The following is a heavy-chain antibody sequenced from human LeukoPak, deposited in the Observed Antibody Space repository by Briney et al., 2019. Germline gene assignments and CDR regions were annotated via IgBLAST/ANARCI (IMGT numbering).Heavy chain of an antibody. V-gene: IGHV3-7*03. Sequence: GGSLRLSCTASGFTFSSYWMSWVRQAPGKGLEWVANIKPDGTETYSVDSVKGRFTISRDNSKNTLYLQMNSLSAEDTALYYCAKPGTSLWYYYMDVWGKGTTVTVSS. CDR3: AKPGTSLWYYYMDV. CDR1: GFTFSSYW. D-gene: IGHD7-27*01. J-gene: IGHJ6*03. CDR2: IKPDGTET.